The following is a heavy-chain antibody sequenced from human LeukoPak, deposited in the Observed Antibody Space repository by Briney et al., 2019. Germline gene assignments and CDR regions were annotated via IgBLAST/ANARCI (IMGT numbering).Heavy chain of an antibody. D-gene: IGHD2-2*01. Sequence: GGSLRLSCAASGFTFSTYAMSWVRQAPGKGLEWVSGITSSGGSTSYADSVKGRFTISRDNSKNTLYLQMNSLRAEDTAVYYCTNSTAFDPWGQGTLVTVSS. CDR2: ITSSGGST. CDR1: GFTFSTYA. V-gene: IGHV3-23*01. CDR3: TNSTAFDP. J-gene: IGHJ5*02.